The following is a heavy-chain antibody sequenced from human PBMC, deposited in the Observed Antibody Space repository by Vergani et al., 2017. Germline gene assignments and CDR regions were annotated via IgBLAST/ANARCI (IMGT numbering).Heavy chain of an antibody. Sequence: QVQLVQSGAEVKKPGASVKVSCKASGFTFTSSAMQWVRQAPGQGLEWMGIINPSGGSTSYAQKFQGRVTMTRDTSTSTVYMELSSLRSEDTAVYYCARVSEDLNYFWFDPWGQGTLVTVSS. CDR2: INPSGGST. D-gene: IGHD1-7*01. CDR3: ARVSEDLNYFWFDP. J-gene: IGHJ5*02. V-gene: IGHV1-46*03. CDR1: GFTFTSSA.